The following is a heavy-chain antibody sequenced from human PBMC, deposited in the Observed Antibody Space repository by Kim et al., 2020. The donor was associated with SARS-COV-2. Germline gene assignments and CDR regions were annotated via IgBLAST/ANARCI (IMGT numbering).Heavy chain of an antibody. CDR3: ARVTKTIFGVVHPKRAWFDP. D-gene: IGHD3-3*01. V-gene: IGHV4-59*13. CDR2: IYYSGST. J-gene: IGHJ5*02. Sequence: SETLSLTCTVSGGSISSYYWSWIRQPPGKGLEWIGYIYYSGSTNYNPSLKSRVTISVDTSKNQFSLKLSSVTAADTAVYYCARVTKTIFGVVHPKRAWFDPWGQGTLVTVSS. CDR1: GGSISSYY.